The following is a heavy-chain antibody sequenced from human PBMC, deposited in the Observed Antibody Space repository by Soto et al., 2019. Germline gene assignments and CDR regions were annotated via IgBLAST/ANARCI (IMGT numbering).Heavy chain of an antibody. CDR2: IYYSGST. CDR3: AREGSQDLVDP. D-gene: IGHD6-13*01. CDR1: GGSLSSGDYY. J-gene: IGHJ5*02. Sequence: SETLSLTCTVSGGSLSSGDYYWSWIRQPPGKGLEWIGYIYYSGSTYYNPSLKSRVTISVDTSKNQFSLKLSSVTAADTAVYYCAREGSQDLVDPWGQGTLVTVS. V-gene: IGHV4-30-4*01.